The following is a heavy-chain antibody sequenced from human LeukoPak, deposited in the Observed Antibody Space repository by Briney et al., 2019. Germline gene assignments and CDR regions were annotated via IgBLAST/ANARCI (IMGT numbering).Heavy chain of an antibody. CDR1: GFTFSSYS. J-gene: IGHJ4*02. CDR3: ARDPYSGLFDY. Sequence: GGSLRLSCAASGFTFSSYSMNWVRQAPGKGLEWVSSISSSSSYIYYADSVKGRFIISRDNAKNSLYLQMNSLRAEDTAVYYCARDPYSGLFDYWGQGTLVTVSS. CDR2: ISSSSSYI. D-gene: IGHD4-11*01. V-gene: IGHV3-21*01.